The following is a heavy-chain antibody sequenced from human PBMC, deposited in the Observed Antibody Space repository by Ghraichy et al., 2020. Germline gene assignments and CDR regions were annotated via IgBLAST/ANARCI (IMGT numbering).Heavy chain of an antibody. CDR1: GFTFSSYW. V-gene: IGHV3-74*01. D-gene: IGHD4-23*01. Sequence: LTCAASGFTFSSYWMHWVRQAPGKGLVWVSRINSDGSSTSYADSVKGRFTISRDNAKNTLYLQMNSLRAEDTAVYYCASGGGNEGFDYWGQGTLVTVSS. CDR2: INSDGSST. J-gene: IGHJ4*02. CDR3: ASGGGNEGFDY.